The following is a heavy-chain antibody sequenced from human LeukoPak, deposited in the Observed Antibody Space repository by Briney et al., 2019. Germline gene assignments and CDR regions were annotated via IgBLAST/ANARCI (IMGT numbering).Heavy chain of an antibody. CDR1: GGSISSSSYY. J-gene: IGHJ5*02. Sequence: PSETLSLTRTVSGGSISSSSYYWGWIRQPPGKGLEWIGSIYYSGSTYYNPSLKSRVTTSVDTSKTQFSLKLSSVTAADTAVYYCARHWCFGELVPDNWFDPWGQGTLVTVSS. V-gene: IGHV4-39*01. CDR3: ARHWCFGELVPDNWFDP. CDR2: IYYSGST. D-gene: IGHD3-10*01.